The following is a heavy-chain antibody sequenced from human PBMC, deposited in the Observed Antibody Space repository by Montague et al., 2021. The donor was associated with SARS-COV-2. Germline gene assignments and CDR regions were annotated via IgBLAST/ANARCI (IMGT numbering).Heavy chain of an antibody. CDR1: RLPFNGYA. D-gene: IGHD1-26*01. Sequence: SLRLSCAASRLPFNGYAMHWVRQAPGKGLEWLTFISHDESNHRYADSVKGRFTISRDNSKNTLYLQMDSLRPEDTAVYYCAREGYRSGSFYIDYWGQGPLVTV. J-gene: IGHJ4*01. CDR3: AREGYRSGSFYIDY. V-gene: IGHV3-30*04. CDR2: ISHDESNH.